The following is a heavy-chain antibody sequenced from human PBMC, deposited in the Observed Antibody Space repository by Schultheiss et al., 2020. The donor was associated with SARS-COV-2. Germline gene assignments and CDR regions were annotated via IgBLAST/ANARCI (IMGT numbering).Heavy chain of an antibody. J-gene: IGHJ4*02. CDR3: ARDRRDYGVVDY. D-gene: IGHD4-17*01. V-gene: IGHV1-69*13. Sequence: SVKVSCKASGGTFSSYAISWVRQAPGQGLEWMGGIIPIFGTANYAQKFQGRVTITADESTSTAYMELSSLRSEDTAVYYCARDRRDYGVVDYWGQGTLVTVSS. CDR1: GGTFSSYA. CDR2: IIPIFGTA.